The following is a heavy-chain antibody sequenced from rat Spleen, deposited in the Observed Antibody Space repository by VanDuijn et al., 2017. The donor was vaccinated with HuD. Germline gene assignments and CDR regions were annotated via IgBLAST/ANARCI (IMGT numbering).Heavy chain of an antibody. Sequence: EVQLVESGGGLVQPGRSLKLSCAASGFTFSDYAMAWVRQAPKKGLEWVATIIYDGSSTYYRDPVKGRFTISRDNAKSNLYLQMDSLRSEDTATYYCARHAGRMYTTDPYWYFDFWGPGTMVTVSS. V-gene: IGHV5-17*01. CDR3: ARHAGRMYTTDPYWYFDF. J-gene: IGHJ1*01. CDR1: GFTFSDYA. D-gene: IGHD1-6*01. CDR2: IIYDGSST.